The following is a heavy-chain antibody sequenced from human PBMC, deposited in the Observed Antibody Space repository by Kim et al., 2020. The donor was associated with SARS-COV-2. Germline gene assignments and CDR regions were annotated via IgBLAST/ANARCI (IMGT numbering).Heavy chain of an antibody. J-gene: IGHJ5*02. D-gene: IGHD5-18*01. Sequence: PSLKSRVTRSVDTYKNQFSLKLSSVTAADTAVYYCARLQTTTAMVLWFDPWGQGTLVTVSS. V-gene: IGHV4-59*01. CDR3: ARLQTTTAMVLWFDP.